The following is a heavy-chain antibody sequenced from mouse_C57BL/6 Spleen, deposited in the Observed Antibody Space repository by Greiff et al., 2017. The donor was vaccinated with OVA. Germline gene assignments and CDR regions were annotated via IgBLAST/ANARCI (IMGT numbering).Heavy chain of an antibody. CDR2: IDPKSGGT. J-gene: IGHJ2*01. V-gene: IGHV1-72*01. CDR3: SRGSSVVATYYFDY. D-gene: IGHD1-1*01. Sequence: QVQLQQPGAELVKPGASVKLSCKASGYTFTSYWMHWVKQRHGRGLEWLGRIDPKSGGTKYNEKFKSKATLTVDKPSSTAYMQLSSLTSEDSAVYYCSRGSSVVATYYFDYWGQGTTLTVSS. CDR1: GYTFTSYW.